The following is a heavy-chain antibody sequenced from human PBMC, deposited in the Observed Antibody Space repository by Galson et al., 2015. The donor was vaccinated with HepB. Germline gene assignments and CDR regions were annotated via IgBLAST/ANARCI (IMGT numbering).Heavy chain of an antibody. Sequence: SLRLSCAASGITFSNYSMNWVRQAPGKGLEWVSYISTSSYTIYYADSVKDRFTISRDNAKKSLYLQMNSLRVEDTAVYYCARVGMGYGDPYYFGMDVWGQGTTVTVSS. J-gene: IGHJ6*02. D-gene: IGHD4-17*01. CDR2: ISTSSYTI. CDR1: GITFSNYS. V-gene: IGHV3-48*04. CDR3: ARVGMGYGDPYYFGMDV.